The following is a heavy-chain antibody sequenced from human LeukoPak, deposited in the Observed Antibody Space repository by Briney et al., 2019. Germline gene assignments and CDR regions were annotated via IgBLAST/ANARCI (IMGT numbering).Heavy chain of an antibody. CDR2: INPNSGGT. V-gene: IGHV1-2*02. CDR1: GHTFTGYY. J-gene: IGHJ5*02. CDR3: ARGAHYYDSSGPRVNWFDP. D-gene: IGHD3-22*01. Sequence: ASVKVSCKASGHTFTGYYMHWVRQAPGQGLEWMGWINPNSGGTNYAQKFQGRVTMTRDTSISTAYMELSRLRSDDTAVYYCARGAHYYDSSGPRVNWFDPWGQGTLVTVSS.